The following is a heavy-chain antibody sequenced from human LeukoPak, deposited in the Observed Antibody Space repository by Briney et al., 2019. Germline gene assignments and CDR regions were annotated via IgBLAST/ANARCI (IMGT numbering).Heavy chain of an antibody. V-gene: IGHV3-13*01. D-gene: IGHD3-10*01. CDR3: ARDPSQYGSGSYLDY. CDR1: VFTFSSYY. J-gene: IGHJ4*02. CDR2: IGTAGDT. Sequence: GGSLRLSCAASVFTFSSYYMHWVRQATGKGLEWVSAIGTAGDTYYPGSVKGRFTISRENAKNSLYLQMNSLRAEDTAVYYCARDPSQYGSGSYLDYWGQGTLVTVSS.